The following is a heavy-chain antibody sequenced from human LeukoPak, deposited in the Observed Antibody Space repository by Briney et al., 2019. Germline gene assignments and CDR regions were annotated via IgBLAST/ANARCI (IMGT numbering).Heavy chain of an antibody. D-gene: IGHD6-19*01. Sequence: GGSLRLSCAASGFTFSNCAMNWVRQAPGKGLEWVAVISYDGSNKYYADSVKGRFTISRDNSKNTLYLQMNSLRAEDTAVYYCAKAGSSGWYYFDYWGQGTLVTVSS. CDR3: AKAGSSGWYYFDY. CDR1: GFTFSNCA. V-gene: IGHV3-30*04. CDR2: ISYDGSNK. J-gene: IGHJ4*02.